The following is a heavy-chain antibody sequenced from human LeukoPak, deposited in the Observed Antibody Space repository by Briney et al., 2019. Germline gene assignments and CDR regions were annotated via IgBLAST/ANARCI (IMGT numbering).Heavy chain of an antibody. Sequence: SETLSLTCTVSGGSISSYYWSWIRQPPGKGLEWIGYIYYSGSTNYNPSLKSRVTISVDTSNNQFSLRLSSVTAADTAVYYCARLSIVGATGYYFDLWGQGTLVTVSS. D-gene: IGHD1-26*01. CDR2: IYYSGST. CDR3: ARLSIVGATGYYFDL. CDR1: GGSISSYY. J-gene: IGHJ4*02. V-gene: IGHV4-59*08.